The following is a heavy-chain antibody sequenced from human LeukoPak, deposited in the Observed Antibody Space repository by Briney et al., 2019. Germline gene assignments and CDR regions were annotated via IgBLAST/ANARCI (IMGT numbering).Heavy chain of an antibody. V-gene: IGHV3-30*02. J-gene: IGHJ4*02. D-gene: IGHD3-10*01. CDR2: IRYDGSNE. Sequence: HPGGSLRLSCAASGFTFSSYGMHWVRQAPGKGLEWVALIRYDGSNEYYADSVKGRFTISREDSKNTLYVQMNSLRAEDTAVYYCARDSSTYYYGSGSYGWSVDYWGQGTLVTVSS. CDR1: GFTFSSYG. CDR3: ARDSSTYYYGSGSYGWSVDY.